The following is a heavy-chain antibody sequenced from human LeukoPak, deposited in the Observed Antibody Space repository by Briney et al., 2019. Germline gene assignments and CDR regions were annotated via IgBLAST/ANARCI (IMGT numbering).Heavy chain of an antibody. CDR3: ATEGRQDYGDYMEAFDI. D-gene: IGHD4-17*01. CDR1: GYTFTSYG. CDR2: FDPEDGET. J-gene: IGHJ3*02. V-gene: IGHV1-24*01. Sequence: ASVKVSCKASGYTFTSYGISWVRQAPGEGLEWMGSFDPEDGETIYAQKLQGRITMTEDTSTDTAYMELRSLTSEDTAVYYCATEGRQDYGDYMEAFDIWGQGTMVTVSS.